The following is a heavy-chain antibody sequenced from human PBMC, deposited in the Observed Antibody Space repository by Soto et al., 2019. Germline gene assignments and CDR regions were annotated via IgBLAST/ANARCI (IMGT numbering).Heavy chain of an antibody. Sequence: GGSLRLSCAASGFTFSNAWMSWVRQAPGKGLEWVGRIKSKTDGGTTDYAAPVKGRFTISRDDSKNTLYLQMNSLKTEDTAVYYCTTAPRGYSGYDDYWGQGTLVIVSS. D-gene: IGHD5-12*01. CDR1: GFTFSNAW. J-gene: IGHJ4*02. CDR3: TTAPRGYSGYDDY. V-gene: IGHV3-15*01. CDR2: IKSKTDGGTT.